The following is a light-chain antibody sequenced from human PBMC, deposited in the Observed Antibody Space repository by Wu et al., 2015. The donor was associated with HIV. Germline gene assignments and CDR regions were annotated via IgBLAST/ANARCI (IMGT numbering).Light chain of an antibody. Sequence: EIVLTQSPGTLSLSPGERATLSCRASQSVSTDFLAWYQHKPGRAPRLLIYGASSRATGIPDRFSGSGSETDFTLTINRLEPEDFAVYFCQQYGTXPGTFGQGTKVVIK. J-gene: IGKJ1*01. CDR3: QQYGTXPGT. CDR1: QSVSTDF. CDR2: GAS. V-gene: IGKV3-20*01.